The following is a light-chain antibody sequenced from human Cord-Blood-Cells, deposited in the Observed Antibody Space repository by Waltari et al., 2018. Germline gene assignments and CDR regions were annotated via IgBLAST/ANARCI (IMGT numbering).Light chain of an antibody. V-gene: IGLV2-23*03. CDR2: EGS. CDR1: SSDVGSYNL. J-gene: IGLJ2*01. CDR3: CSYAGSSTFDVV. Sequence: QSALTQPASVSGSPGQSITISCTGTSSDVGSYNLVPWYQQHPGKAPKLMFYEGSKRPSGVSNRFSGSKSGNTASLTISGLQAEDEADYYGCSYAGSSTFDVVFGGGTKLTVL.